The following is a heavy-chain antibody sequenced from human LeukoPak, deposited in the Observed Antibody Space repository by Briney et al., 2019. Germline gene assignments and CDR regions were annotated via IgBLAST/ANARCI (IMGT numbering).Heavy chain of an antibody. Sequence: GGSLSLSCAASGFTFSSYWMSWVRQAPGKGLEWVANIKQDGSEKYYVVSVKGRFTISRDNAKNSLYLQMNSLRAEDTAVYYCARGGRPPGQLVLRVFDYWGQGTLVTVSS. D-gene: IGHD6-6*01. CDR1: GFTFSSYW. CDR3: ARGGRPPGQLVLRVFDY. V-gene: IGHV3-7*03. J-gene: IGHJ4*02. CDR2: IKQDGSEK.